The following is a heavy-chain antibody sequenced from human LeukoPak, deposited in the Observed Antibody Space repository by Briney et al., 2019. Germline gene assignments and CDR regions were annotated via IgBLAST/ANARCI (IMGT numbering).Heavy chain of an antibody. CDR1: GYTFTSYD. J-gene: IGHJ4*02. CDR2: INPNSGGT. D-gene: IGHD6-13*01. CDR3: ARAAAGRPYDY. Sequence: ASVKVSCKASGYTFTSYDINWVRQATGQGLEWMGWINPNSGGTNYAQKFQGRVTMTRDTSISTAYMELSRLRSDDTAVYYCARAAAGRPYDYWGQGTLVTVSS. V-gene: IGHV1-2*02.